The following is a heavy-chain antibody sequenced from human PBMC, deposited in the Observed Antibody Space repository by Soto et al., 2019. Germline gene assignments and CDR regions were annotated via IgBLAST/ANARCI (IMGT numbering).Heavy chain of an antibody. D-gene: IGHD3-10*01. J-gene: IGHJ5*02. V-gene: IGHV1-69*12. CDR2: IIPIFGTA. CDR1: GGTFSSYA. CDR3: ARWDMVRGEPRGGWFDP. Sequence: QVQLVQSGAEVKKPGSSVKVSCKASGGTFSSYAISWVRQAPGQGLEWMGGIIPIFGTANYAQKFQGRVTITADESTSTAYMELSSLRSEDTAVYYCARWDMVRGEPRGGWFDPWGQGTLVTVSS.